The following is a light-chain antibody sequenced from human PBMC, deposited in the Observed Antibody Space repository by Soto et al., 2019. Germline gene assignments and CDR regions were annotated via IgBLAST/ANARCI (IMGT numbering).Light chain of an antibody. CDR1: SSDVGSYNL. CDR2: EVI. V-gene: IGLV2-23*02. CDR3: CSFAGSSTFYV. J-gene: IGLJ1*01. Sequence: QSALTQPASVSGSPGQSITISCTGTSSDVGSYNLVSWYQQHPGKAPKLMIYEVIKRPSVVSNRFSGSKSGNTASLTISGLQAEDEADYYCCSFAGSSTFYVFGTGTKLTVL.